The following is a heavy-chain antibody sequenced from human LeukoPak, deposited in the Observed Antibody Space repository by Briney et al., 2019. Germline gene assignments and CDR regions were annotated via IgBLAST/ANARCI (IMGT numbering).Heavy chain of an antibody. CDR3: ARDSPYSSSWYTPPGMDV. J-gene: IGHJ6*02. V-gene: IGHV1-2*02. Sequence: ASVKVSCKASGYTFTGYYMHWVRQAPGQGLEWMGWINPNSGGTNYAQKSQGRVTMTRDTSISTAYMELSRLRSDDTAVYYCARDSPYSSSWYTPPGMDVWGQGTTVTVSS. D-gene: IGHD6-13*01. CDR1: GYTFTGYY. CDR2: INPNSGGT.